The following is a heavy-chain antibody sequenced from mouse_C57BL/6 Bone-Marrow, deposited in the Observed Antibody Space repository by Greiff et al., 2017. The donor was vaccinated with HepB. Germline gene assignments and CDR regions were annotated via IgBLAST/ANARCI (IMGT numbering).Heavy chain of an antibody. J-gene: IGHJ3*01. D-gene: IGHD1-1*01. CDR1: GFTFSDYG. V-gene: IGHV5-17*01. CDR3: ARRYYYLAWFAY. CDR2: ISSGSSTI. Sequence: EVQRVESGGGLVKPGGSLKLSCAASGFTFSDYGMHWVRQAPEKGLEWVAYISSGSSTIYYADTVKGRFTISRDNAKNTLFLQMTSLRSEDTAMYYCARRYYYLAWFAYWGQGTLVTVSA.